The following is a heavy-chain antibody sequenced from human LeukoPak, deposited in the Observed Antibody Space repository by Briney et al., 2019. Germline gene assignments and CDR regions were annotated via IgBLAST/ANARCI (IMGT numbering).Heavy chain of an antibody. Sequence: PAGTLSLTCAVSGFSISSGSYYWSWIRQPTGKGLESVVRIYTSGSTNYNPSLKSRVTISVDTSKNQFSLKLSSVTAADTAVYYCARECDFDWLGYYGMDVWGQGTTVTVSS. D-gene: IGHD3-9*01. CDR1: GFSISSGSYY. V-gene: IGHV4-61*02. CDR2: IYTSGST. J-gene: IGHJ6*02. CDR3: ARECDFDWLGYYGMDV.